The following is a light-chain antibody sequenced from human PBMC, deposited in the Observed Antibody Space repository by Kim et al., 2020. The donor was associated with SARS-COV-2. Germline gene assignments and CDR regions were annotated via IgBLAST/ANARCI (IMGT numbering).Light chain of an antibody. Sequence: SSLAASVGDRVTITCRGSQSISSYLNWYQQKPGKAPKLLIYAASSLQSGVPSRFSGSGYGTDFTLNISSLRPEDFASYYCQQSWTFGQGTKVDIK. J-gene: IGKJ1*01. CDR3: QQSWT. CDR2: AAS. V-gene: IGKV1-39*01. CDR1: QSISSY.